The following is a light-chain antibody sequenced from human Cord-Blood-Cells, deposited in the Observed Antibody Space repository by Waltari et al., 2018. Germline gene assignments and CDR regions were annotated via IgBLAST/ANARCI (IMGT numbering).Light chain of an antibody. CDR3: CSYAGSSTLV. V-gene: IGLV2-23*01. J-gene: IGLJ3*02. CDR1: SSDVGSYNL. Sequence: QSALTQPASVSGSPGQSITISCTGTSSDVGSYNLVSWYQQDPGKAPKLMIYEGSKRPAGVSNRFAGSKPGNTASLTIAGRQAEDEADYYCCSYAGSSTLVFGGGTKLTVL. CDR2: EGS.